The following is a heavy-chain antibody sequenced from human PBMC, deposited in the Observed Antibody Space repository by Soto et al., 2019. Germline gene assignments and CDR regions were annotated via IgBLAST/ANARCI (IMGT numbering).Heavy chain of an antibody. CDR1: GGTISSGGYS. CDR3: TRVPDY. V-gene: IGHV4-30-2*01. J-gene: IGHJ4*02. CDR2: IYHSGST. Sequence: PSETLSLTCAVSGGTISSGGYSWSWIRQPPGKGLEWIGYIYHSGSTYYNPSLKSRVTISVDRSKNQFSLKLSSVTAADTAVYYCTRVPDYWVQGTLVTVSS.